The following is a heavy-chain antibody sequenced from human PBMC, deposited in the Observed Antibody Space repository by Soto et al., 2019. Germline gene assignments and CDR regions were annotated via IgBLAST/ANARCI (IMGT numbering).Heavy chain of an antibody. Sequence: QVQLQESGPGLVKPSQTLSLTCTVSGGSISSGGYYWIWIRQHPGKGLEWIGNIYPSGSTDYNPSLKSRLTISEDTSKNQFSLKLSSVTVADTAVYFCARVGGGYCSGGSCSFHWPFDYWGQGTLVTVSS. J-gene: IGHJ4*02. D-gene: IGHD2-15*01. CDR2: IYPSGST. CDR3: ARVGGGYCSGGSCSFHWPFDY. CDR1: GGSISSGGYY. V-gene: IGHV4-31*03.